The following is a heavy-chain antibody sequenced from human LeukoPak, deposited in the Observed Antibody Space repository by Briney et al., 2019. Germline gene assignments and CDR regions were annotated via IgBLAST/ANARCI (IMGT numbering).Heavy chain of an antibody. Sequence: SVKVSCKASGGTFSSYTISWVRQAPGQGLEWMGRIIPILGIANYAQKFQGRVTITADKSPSTAYMELSSLRSEDTAVYYCARSPSTMIARGWFDPWGQGTLVTVSS. CDR2: IIPILGIA. V-gene: IGHV1-69*02. J-gene: IGHJ5*02. CDR1: GGTFSSYT. CDR3: ARSPSTMIARGWFDP. D-gene: IGHD3-22*01.